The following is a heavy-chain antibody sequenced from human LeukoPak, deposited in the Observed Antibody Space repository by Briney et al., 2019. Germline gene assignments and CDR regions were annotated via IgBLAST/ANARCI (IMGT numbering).Heavy chain of an antibody. J-gene: IGHJ4*02. Sequence: QAGGSLRLSCAASGFTFSSYAMSWVRQAPGKGLEWVSTISGSGGSTYYADSVKGRLTISRDNSKNTLYLQMNSLRAEDTAVYYCAKDGGGYDTSGYYYGDYWGQGTLVTVSS. CDR2: ISGSGGST. V-gene: IGHV3-23*01. CDR3: AKDGGGYDTSGYYYGDY. CDR1: GFTFSSYA. D-gene: IGHD3-22*01.